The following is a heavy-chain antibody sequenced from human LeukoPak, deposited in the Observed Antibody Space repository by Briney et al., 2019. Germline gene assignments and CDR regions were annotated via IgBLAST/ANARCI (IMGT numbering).Heavy chain of an antibody. CDR2: TYYSGST. Sequence: SETLSLTCTVSGGSISSGGYYWSWIRQHPGKGLEWIGYTYYSGSTYYNPSLKSRVTISVDTSKNQFSLKLSSVTAADTAVYYCARKSDYVWGSYRSFDPWGQGTLVTVSS. CDR1: GGSISSGGYY. CDR3: ARKSDYVWGSYRSFDP. D-gene: IGHD3-16*02. J-gene: IGHJ5*02. V-gene: IGHV4-31*03.